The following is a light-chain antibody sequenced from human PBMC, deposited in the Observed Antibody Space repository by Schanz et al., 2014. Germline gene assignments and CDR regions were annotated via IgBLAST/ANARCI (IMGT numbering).Light chain of an antibody. Sequence: EIVLTQSPGTLSLSPGERVILSCRASQGVSGNYLAWYQEKPGQAPRLLIYGTSSRAAGVPDRFSGSGSGTDFTLTISSLQAEDLAVYYCQQYYGPPAFGQGTRVEIK. CDR3: QQYYGPPA. CDR2: GTS. CDR1: QGVSGNY. V-gene: IGKV3-20*01. J-gene: IGKJ1*01.